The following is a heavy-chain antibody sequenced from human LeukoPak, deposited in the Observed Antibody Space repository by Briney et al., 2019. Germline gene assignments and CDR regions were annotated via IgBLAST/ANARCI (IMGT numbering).Heavy chain of an antibody. J-gene: IGHJ4*02. CDR1: GYSFTSYW. CDR3: ARQMEAMITFGGVTPPPGY. V-gene: IGHV5-51*01. CDR2: IYPGDSDT. D-gene: IGHD3-16*01. Sequence: GESLKISCKGSGYSFTSYWIGWVRQMPGKGLEWMGIIYPGDSDTTYSPSFQGQVTLSADKSISTAYLQWSSLKASDTAMYYCARQMEAMITFGGVTPPPGYWGQGTLVTVSS.